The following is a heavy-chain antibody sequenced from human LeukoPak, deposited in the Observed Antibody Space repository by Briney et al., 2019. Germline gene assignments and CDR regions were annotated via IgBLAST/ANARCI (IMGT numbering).Heavy chain of an antibody. Sequence: KPSETLSLTXTVSGGSISSYYWSWIGQPPGKGLEWIGYSYYSGSTNYNPSLKSRVTISVDTSKNQFSLKLSSVTAADTAVYYCARDSMVRGVRPNYYYYMDVWGKGTTVTVSS. D-gene: IGHD3-10*01. CDR3: ARDSMVRGVRPNYYYYMDV. V-gene: IGHV4-59*01. J-gene: IGHJ6*03. CDR2: SYYSGST. CDR1: GGSISSYY.